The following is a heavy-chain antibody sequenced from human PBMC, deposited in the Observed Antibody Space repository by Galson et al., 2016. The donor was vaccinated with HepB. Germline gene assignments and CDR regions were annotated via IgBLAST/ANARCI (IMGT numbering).Heavy chain of an antibody. CDR1: GSTVRSNY. J-gene: IGHJ4*02. V-gene: IGHV3-66*02. CDR3: AARPSHLTAPGWAWGYDY. D-gene: IGHD6-13*01. CDR2: IYDGGRT. Sequence: SLRLSCAVSGSTVRSNYMSWVRQTPGKGLEWISVIYDGGRTYYADSVKGRFTISRDSSKGTLWLQMNSLRAEDTAVYYCAARPSHLTAPGWAWGYDYWGQGTLVTVSS.